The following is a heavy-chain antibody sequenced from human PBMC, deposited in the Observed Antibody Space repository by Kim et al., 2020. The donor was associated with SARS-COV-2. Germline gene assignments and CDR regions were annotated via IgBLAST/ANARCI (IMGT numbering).Heavy chain of an antibody. Sequence: GESLKISCKGSGYSFTSYWIGWVRQMPGKGLEWMGIIYPGDSDTRYSPSFQGQVTISADKSISTAYQQWSSLKASDTAMYYCARGHAELWFGELFARWFDPWGQGTLVTVSS. D-gene: IGHD3-10*01. V-gene: IGHV5-51*01. CDR3: ARGHAELWFGELFARWFDP. J-gene: IGHJ5*02. CDR2: IYPGDSDT. CDR1: GYSFTSYW.